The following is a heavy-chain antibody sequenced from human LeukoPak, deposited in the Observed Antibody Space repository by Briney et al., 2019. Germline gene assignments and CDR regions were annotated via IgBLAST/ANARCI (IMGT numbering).Heavy chain of an antibody. D-gene: IGHD3-10*01. J-gene: IGHJ4*02. CDR2: IYNDGST. V-gene: IGHV3-66*01. CDR1: GFTVSSTY. Sequence: GGSLRLSCAASGFTVSSTYMSWVRQAPGKGPEWVSVIYNDGSTYYVDSVKGRFTISRDDSKNTLYLQMNSLRAEDTAVYYCARGLFPPLGGSGIFDYWGQGTLVTVSS. CDR3: ARGLFPPLGGSGIFDY.